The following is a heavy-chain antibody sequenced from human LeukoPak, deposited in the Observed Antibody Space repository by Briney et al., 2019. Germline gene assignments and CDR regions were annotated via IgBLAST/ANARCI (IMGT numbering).Heavy chain of an antibody. V-gene: IGHV4-34*01. J-gene: IGHJ4*02. CDR2: INHSGSP. D-gene: IGHD3-22*01. Sequence: PSETLSLTCAVYGGSFSGYYWSWIRQPPGKGLEWIGEINHSGSPNYNPSLKSRVTISVDTSKNQFSLKLSSVTAADTAFYYCARVGYNFYFDSTGSYYPNFLDYWSQGTLVTVSS. CDR1: GGSFSGYY. CDR3: ARVGYNFYFDSTGSYYPNFLDY.